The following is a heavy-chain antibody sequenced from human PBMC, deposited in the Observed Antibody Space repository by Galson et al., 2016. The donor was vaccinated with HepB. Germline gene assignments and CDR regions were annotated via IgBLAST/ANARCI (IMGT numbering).Heavy chain of an antibody. CDR2: ISGDGAP. V-gene: IGHV3-23*01. Sequence: SLRLSCAASGFTFSSYAMSWVRQAPGKGLEWVSSISGDGAPYSVDSMKGRFTISRDNSKDTLYLQMISLRAEDTAVYYCARDRGFYSSTRDWGQGTLVTVSS. J-gene: IGHJ4*02. CDR1: GFTFSSYA. CDR3: ARDRGFYSSTRD. D-gene: IGHD2-2*01.